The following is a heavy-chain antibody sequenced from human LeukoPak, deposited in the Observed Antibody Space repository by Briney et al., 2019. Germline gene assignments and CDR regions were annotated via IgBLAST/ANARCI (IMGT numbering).Heavy chain of an antibody. CDR1: GFTFSSYW. V-gene: IGHV3-7*03. CDR2: INHNGNVN. Sequence: GGSLRLSCAASGFTFSSYWMNWARQAPGKGLEWVASINHNGNVNYYVDSVKGRFTISRDNAKNSLYLQMSNLRAEDTAVYYCASPLPFQHWGQGTLVTVSS. CDR3: ASPLPFQH. J-gene: IGHJ1*01.